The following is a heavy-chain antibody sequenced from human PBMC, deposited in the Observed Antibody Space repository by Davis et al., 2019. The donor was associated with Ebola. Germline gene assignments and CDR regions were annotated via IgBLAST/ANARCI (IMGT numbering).Heavy chain of an antibody. CDR3: VRDFWSDIPDY. D-gene: IGHD3-3*01. CDR1: GYIFSNYG. CDR2: ISTYNGNT. V-gene: IGHV1-18*01. Sequence: ASVKVSCKGSGYIFSNYGITWVRQAPGQGLEWMGWISTYNGNTHYAQGLQGRVTMTRDTSTNTAYMELRSLRSDDTAVYYCVRDFWSDIPDYWGQGTLVTVSS. J-gene: IGHJ4*02.